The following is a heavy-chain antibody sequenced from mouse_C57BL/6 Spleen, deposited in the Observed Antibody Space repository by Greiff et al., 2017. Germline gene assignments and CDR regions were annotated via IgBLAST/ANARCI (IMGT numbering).Heavy chain of an antibody. V-gene: IGHV1-64*01. CDR2: IHPNSGST. J-gene: IGHJ4*01. CDR1: GYTFTSYW. D-gene: IGHD1-1*01. CDR3: ARRGGSSPHYYAMDY. Sequence: QVQLQQSGAELVKPGASVKLSCKASGYTFTSYWMHWVKQRPGQGLEWIGMIHPNSGSTNYNEKFKSKATLTVAKSSSPAYMQLSSLTSEDSAVYDCARRGGSSPHYYAMDYWGQGTSVTVSS.